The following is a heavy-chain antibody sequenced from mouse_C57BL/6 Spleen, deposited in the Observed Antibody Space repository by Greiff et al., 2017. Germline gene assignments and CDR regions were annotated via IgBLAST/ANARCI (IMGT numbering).Heavy chain of an antibody. J-gene: IGHJ2*01. CDR2: IDPSDSYT. CDR3: ARPLLRRDFDY. D-gene: IGHD2-1*01. V-gene: IGHV1-50*01. Sequence: VQLQQPGAELVKPGASVKLSCKASGYTFTSYWMQWVKQRPGQGLEWIGEIDPSDSYTNYNQKFKGKATLTVDTSSSTAYMQLSSLTSEDSAVYYCARPLLRRDFDYWGQGTTLTVSS. CDR1: GYTFTSYW.